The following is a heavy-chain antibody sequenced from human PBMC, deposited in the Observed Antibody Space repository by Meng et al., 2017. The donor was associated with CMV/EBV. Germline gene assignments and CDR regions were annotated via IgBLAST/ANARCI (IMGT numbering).Heavy chain of an antibody. Sequence: SVKVSCTASGRPFSSYAISWVRQAPGQGLEWMGGIIPIFGTAYYAQKFQGRVTITTDESTSTAYMELSSLRSEDTAVYYCAVPDTNSSTPNYYYYGMDVWGQGTTVTVSS. D-gene: IGHD6-13*01. CDR3: AVPDTNSSTPNYYYYGMDV. V-gene: IGHV1-69*05. CDR2: IIPIFGTA. CDR1: GRPFSSYA. J-gene: IGHJ6*02.